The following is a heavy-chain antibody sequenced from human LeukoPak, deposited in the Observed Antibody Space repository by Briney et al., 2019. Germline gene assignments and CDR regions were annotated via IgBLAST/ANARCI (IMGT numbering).Heavy chain of an antibody. CDR1: GFTFSSYG. CDR2: ISYDGSKK. D-gene: IGHD5-12*01. CDR3: AKVASGRDINWFDP. V-gene: IGHV3-30*18. Sequence: GGSLRLSCAASGFTFSSYGMHWVRHAPGKGLEWGAVISYDGSKKYYADSVKGRFTISRDNSKNTLYLQMNSLRAQDTAVYYCAKVASGRDINWFDPWGQGTLVTVSS. J-gene: IGHJ5*02.